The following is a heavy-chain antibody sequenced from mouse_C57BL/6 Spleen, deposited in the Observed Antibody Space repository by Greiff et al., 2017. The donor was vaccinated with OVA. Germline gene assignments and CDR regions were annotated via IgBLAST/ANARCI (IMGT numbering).Heavy chain of an antibody. Sequence: EVKLQESGPGLVKPSQSLSLPCSVTGYSITSGYYWNWIRQFPGNKLEWMGYISYDGSNNYNPSLKNRISITRDTSKNQFFLKLNSVTTEDTATYYCARASYDYVYYAMDYWGQGTSVTVSS. D-gene: IGHD2-4*01. CDR2: ISYDGSN. J-gene: IGHJ4*01. V-gene: IGHV3-6*01. CDR3: ARASYDYVYYAMDY. CDR1: GYSITSGYY.